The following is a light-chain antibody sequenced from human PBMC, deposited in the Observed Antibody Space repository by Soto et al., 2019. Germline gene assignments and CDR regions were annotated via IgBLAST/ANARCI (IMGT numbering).Light chain of an antibody. CDR3: QQYYSYPLP. J-gene: IGKJ5*01. CDR2: AAS. Sequence: AIRMTQSPSSFSASTGDRVTITCRASQGISSYLAWYQQKPGKAPKLLIYAASTLQSGVPSRFSGSGSGTDFTLTISCLQSEDFATYYCQQYYSYPLPSGQGTRLEIK. CDR1: QGISSY. V-gene: IGKV1-8*01.